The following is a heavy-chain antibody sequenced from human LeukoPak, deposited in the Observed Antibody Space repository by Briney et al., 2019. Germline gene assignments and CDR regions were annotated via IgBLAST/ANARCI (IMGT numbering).Heavy chain of an antibody. Sequence: PGGSLRLSYAASGFTFGTYAMSWVRQAPGKGLEWISAISGSGGSTYYADSVKGRFTISRDNSKNTLYLQMNSLRAEDTAVYYCAKIPYSSGWVQNWFDPWGQGTLVTVSS. CDR1: GFTFGTYA. CDR3: AKIPYSSGWVQNWFDP. CDR2: ISGSGGST. J-gene: IGHJ5*02. V-gene: IGHV3-23*01. D-gene: IGHD6-19*01.